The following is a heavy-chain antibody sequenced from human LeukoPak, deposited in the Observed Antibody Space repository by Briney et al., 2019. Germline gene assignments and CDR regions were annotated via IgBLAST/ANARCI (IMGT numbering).Heavy chain of an antibody. CDR3: AGEDNSSGYRPFDI. V-gene: IGHV1-2*06. D-gene: IGHD3-22*01. CDR1: GYTFTGSY. CDR2: INPNNGGT. J-gene: IGHJ3*02. Sequence: GASVKVSCKASGYTFTGSYIHWVRQAPGQGLDWMGRINPNNGGTNYAQKFQGRVTMTRDMSMSTAYMELSRLRSDDTAVYYCAGEDNSSGYRPFDIWGQGTMVTVPS.